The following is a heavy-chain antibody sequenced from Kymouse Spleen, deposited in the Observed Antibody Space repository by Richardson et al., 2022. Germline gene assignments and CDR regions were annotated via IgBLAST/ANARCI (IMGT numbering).Heavy chain of an antibody. D-gene: IGHD3-10*01. J-gene: IGHJ5*02. V-gene: IGHV4-34*01. CDR3: ARGRLLWFGFDP. CDR2: INHSGST. CDR1: GGSFSGYY. Sequence: QVQLQQWGAGLLKPSETLSLTCAVYGGSFSGYYWSWIRQPPGKGLEWIGEINHSGSTNYNPSLKSRVTISVDTSKNQFSLKLSSVTAADTAVYYCARGRLLWFGFDPWGQGTLVTVSS.